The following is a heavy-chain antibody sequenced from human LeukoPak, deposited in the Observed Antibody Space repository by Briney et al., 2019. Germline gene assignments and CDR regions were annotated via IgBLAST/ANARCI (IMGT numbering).Heavy chain of an antibody. CDR1: GFTFSSYW. V-gene: IGHV3-7*01. D-gene: IGHD1-1*01. Sequence: PGGSLRLSCAASGFTFSSYWMRWVRQAPGKGLEWVANIKQDGSEKYYVDSVKGRFTISRDNAKNSLYLQMNSLRAEDTAVYYCARVQLERVPDYWGQGTLVTVSS. J-gene: IGHJ4*02. CDR2: IKQDGSEK. CDR3: ARVQLERVPDY.